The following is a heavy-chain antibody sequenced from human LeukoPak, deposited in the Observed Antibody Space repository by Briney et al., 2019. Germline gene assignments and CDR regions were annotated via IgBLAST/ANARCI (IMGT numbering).Heavy chain of an antibody. J-gene: IGHJ4*02. V-gene: IGHV1-18*01. CDR1: GYTFTSYG. Sequence: ASVKVSCKASGYTFTSYGISWVRQAPGQGLEWMGWISAYNGNTNYAQKLQGRVTMTTDTSTSTANMELRSLRSDDTAVYYCARLLSMVYAPADYWGQGTLVTVSS. CDR3: ARLLSMVYAPADY. D-gene: IGHD2-8*01. CDR2: ISAYNGNT.